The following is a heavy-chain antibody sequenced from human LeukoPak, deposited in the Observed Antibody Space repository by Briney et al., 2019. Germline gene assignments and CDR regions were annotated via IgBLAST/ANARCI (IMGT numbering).Heavy chain of an antibody. J-gene: IGHJ4*02. D-gene: IGHD3-22*01. CDR3: ARRAYYYDSSGPHFDY. CDR1: GFTFSSYA. V-gene: IGHV3-23*01. CDR2: IGGSGGST. Sequence: GGSLRLSCAASGFTFSSYAMSWVRQAPGKGLEWVSAIGGSGGSTYYADSVKGRFTISRDNAKNSLYLQMNSLRAEDTAVYYCARRAYYYDSSGPHFDYWGQGTLVTVSS.